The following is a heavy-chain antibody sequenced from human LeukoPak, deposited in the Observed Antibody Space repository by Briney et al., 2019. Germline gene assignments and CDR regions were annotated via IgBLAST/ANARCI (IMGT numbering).Heavy chain of an antibody. CDR2: ISSSGSTI. D-gene: IGHD1-26*01. J-gene: IGHJ4*02. V-gene: IGHV3-48*03. Sequence: GGSLRLSCAASGFTFSSYEMNWVRQAPGKGLEWVSYISSSGSTIYYADSVKGRFTISRDNARNSLYLQMNSLRAEDTAVYYCARREDSADCFDYWGQGTLVTVSS. CDR3: ARREDSADCFDY. CDR1: GFTFSSYE.